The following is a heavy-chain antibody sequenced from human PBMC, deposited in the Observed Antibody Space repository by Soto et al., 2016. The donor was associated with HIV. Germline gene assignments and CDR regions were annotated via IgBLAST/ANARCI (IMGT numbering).Heavy chain of an antibody. Sequence: QVQLGQSGAEMKKPGASVKVSCKASGYAFTGYYMHWVRQAPGQGLEWMGLIDPSGVSRSYAQKFQGRVTMTRDTSTSTFYMDLSSLRSEDTAVYYCASSYYYYGSGARMDVWGKGTTVTVSP. CDR1: GYAFTGYY. V-gene: IGHV1-46*01. CDR2: IDPSGVSR. D-gene: IGHD3-10*01. CDR3: ASSYYYYGSGARMDV. J-gene: IGHJ6*04.